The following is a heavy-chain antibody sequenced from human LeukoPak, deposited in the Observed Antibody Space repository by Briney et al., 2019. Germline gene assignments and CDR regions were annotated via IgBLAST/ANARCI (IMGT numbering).Heavy chain of an antibody. D-gene: IGHD4-17*01. Sequence: GGSLRLSCAASGFTFADSHMTWIRQAPGRGLEWIAYISGRGNSIYYADSVKARFTISRDNAKSSLFLQMTSLSVEDTAVYYCAKDKRGGSDYVYFDYWGQGTLVTVSS. CDR1: GFTFADSH. CDR2: ISGRGNSI. V-gene: IGHV3-11*01. CDR3: AKDKRGGSDYVYFDY. J-gene: IGHJ4*02.